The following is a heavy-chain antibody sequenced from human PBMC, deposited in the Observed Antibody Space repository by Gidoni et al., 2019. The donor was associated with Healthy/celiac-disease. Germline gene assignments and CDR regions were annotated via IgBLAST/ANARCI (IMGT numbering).Heavy chain of an antibody. V-gene: IGHV4-59*01. J-gene: IGHJ4*02. D-gene: IGHD6-25*01. CDR3: ARGFRGYGPEEYFDY. CDR2: IYYSGST. Sequence: QVQLQESGPGLVKPSETLSLTCTVSGGSISSYYWSWIRQPPGKGLEWIGYIYYSGSTNYNPSLKSRVTISVDTSKNQCSLKLSSVTAADTAVYYCARGFRGYGPEEYFDYWGQGTLVTVSS. CDR1: GGSISSYY.